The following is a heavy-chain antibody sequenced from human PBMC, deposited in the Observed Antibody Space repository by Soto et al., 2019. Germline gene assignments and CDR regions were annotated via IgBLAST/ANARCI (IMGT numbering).Heavy chain of an antibody. CDR3: ARLLSLLQPIDS. Sequence: GGSLRLSCAASGFTFSSYAMSWVRQAPGKGLEWVSAISGSGGSTYYADSVKGRFTISRDNSKNTLYLQINSLRGDDTAIYLCARLLSLLQPIDSWGQGTPVTVSS. J-gene: IGHJ5*01. D-gene: IGHD4-4*01. V-gene: IGHV3-23*01. CDR2: ISGSGGST. CDR1: GFTFSSYA.